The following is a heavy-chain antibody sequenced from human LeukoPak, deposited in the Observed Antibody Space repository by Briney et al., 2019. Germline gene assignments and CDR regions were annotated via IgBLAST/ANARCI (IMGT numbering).Heavy chain of an antibody. CDR2: ISAYNGNT. J-gene: IGHJ4*02. D-gene: IGHD3-16*01. V-gene: IGHV1-18*01. Sequence: ASVKVSXKASGYTFTSYGISWVRQAPGQGLEWMGWISAYNGNTNYAQKLQGRVTMTTDTSTSTAYMELRSLRSDDTAVYYCARDTYDYVWGSDFDYWGQGTLVTVSS. CDR1: GYTFTSYG. CDR3: ARDTYDYVWGSDFDY.